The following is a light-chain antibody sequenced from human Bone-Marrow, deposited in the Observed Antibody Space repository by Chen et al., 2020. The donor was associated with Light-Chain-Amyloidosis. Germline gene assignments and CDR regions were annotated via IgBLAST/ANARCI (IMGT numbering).Light chain of an antibody. Sequence: EVVLTQSPGTLSLSPGEGATLSCRASRRVSSNHLAWYQHKPGQAPRLLIHDASNRATGIPARFSGSGSGTDFTLTISSLEPEDFAVYYCQQRSNWPRVTFGQGTRLEIK. J-gene: IGKJ5*01. V-gene: IGKV3-11*01. CDR3: QQRSNWPRVT. CDR1: RRVSSNH. CDR2: DAS.